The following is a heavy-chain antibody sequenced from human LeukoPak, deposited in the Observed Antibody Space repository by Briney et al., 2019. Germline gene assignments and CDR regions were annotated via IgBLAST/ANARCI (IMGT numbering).Heavy chain of an antibody. CDR2: IKQDGSEK. CDR3: ARNYDFWTDAFDI. Sequence: GGSLRLSCAASGFTFSSYWMSWVRQAPGKGLEWVANIKQDGSEKYYVDSVKGRFTISRDNAKNSLYLQMNSLRAEDTAVYYCARNYDFWTDAFDIWGQGTMVTVSS. J-gene: IGHJ3*02. D-gene: IGHD3-3*01. V-gene: IGHV3-7*01. CDR1: GFTFSSYW.